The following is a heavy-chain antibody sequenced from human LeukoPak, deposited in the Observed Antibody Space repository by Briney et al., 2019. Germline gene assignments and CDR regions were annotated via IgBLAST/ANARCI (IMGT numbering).Heavy chain of an antibody. Sequence: ASVKVSCKASGYTFTSYGISWVRQAPGQGLEWMGWISAYNGNTNYAQKFQGRVTMTRGTSTSTVYMELTRLRFEDTAVYYCARDLPGSYGSGDWGQGTLVTVSS. V-gene: IGHV1-18*01. D-gene: IGHD3-10*01. CDR1: GYTFTSYG. J-gene: IGHJ4*02. CDR2: ISAYNGNT. CDR3: ARDLPGSYGSGD.